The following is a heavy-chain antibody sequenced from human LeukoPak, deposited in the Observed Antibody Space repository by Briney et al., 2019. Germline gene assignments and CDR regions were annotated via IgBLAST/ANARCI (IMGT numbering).Heavy chain of an antibody. J-gene: IGHJ6*02. Sequence: SETLSLTCTVSDGSISSYYWSLIRQPPGKGLEWIGYIYYSGSTNYNPSLKSRVTISVDTSKNQFSLKLSSVTAADTAVYYCARDGYGMDVWGQGTTVTVSS. CDR3: ARDGYGMDV. CDR1: DGSISSYY. CDR2: IYYSGST. V-gene: IGHV4-59*01.